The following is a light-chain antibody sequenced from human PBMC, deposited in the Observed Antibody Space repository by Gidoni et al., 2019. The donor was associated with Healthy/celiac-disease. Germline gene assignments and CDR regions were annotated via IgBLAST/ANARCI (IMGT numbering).Light chain of an antibody. CDR3: QQLNSYPRT. J-gene: IGKJ3*01. V-gene: IGKV1-9*01. CDR2: AAS. Sequence: DIQLTQAPSFLSASVGDRVTITCRASQGISSHLDWYQQTPGNAPKLLIYAASALQSVVPSRFSGSGSGTEFTLTISSLQHEDFATYYCQQLNSYPRTFGPXTKVDIK. CDR1: QGISSH.